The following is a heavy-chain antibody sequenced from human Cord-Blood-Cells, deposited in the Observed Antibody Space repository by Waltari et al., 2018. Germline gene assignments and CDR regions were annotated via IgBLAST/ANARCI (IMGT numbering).Heavy chain of an antibody. CDR2: IIPIFGTA. CDR1: GGTFSSYA. Sequence: QVQLVQSGAEVKKPGSSVKVSCKASGGTFSSYAISWVRQAPGQGLEWMGGIIPIFGTANYAQKFQGRVTITANESTSTAYMELSSLRAEDTVVYYWARGYGSGGYYNYYYGMDVCGQGTTVTVPS. V-gene: IGHV1-69*01. CDR3: ARGYGSGGYYNYYYGMDV. J-gene: IGHJ6*02. D-gene: IGHD3-10*01.